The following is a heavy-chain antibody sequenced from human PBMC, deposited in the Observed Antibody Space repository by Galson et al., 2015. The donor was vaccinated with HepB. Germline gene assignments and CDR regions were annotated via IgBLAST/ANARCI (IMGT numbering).Heavy chain of an antibody. CDR1: GYSFTQYG. CDR2: ISGYNVNT. Sequence: SVKVSCKASGYSFTQYGISWVRQAPGHGLEWLGWISGYNVNTNYAQNLQGRVTMTIDTPTTTVYMELRSLRSDDTAVYYCATARSATSAPDHWGQGTLVTVSS. V-gene: IGHV1-18*01. CDR3: ATARSATSAPDH. J-gene: IGHJ5*02.